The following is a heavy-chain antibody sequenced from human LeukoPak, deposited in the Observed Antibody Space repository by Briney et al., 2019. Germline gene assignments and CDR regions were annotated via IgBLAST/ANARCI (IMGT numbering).Heavy chain of an antibody. V-gene: IGHV3-30*18. D-gene: IGHD1-26*01. J-gene: IGHJ6*02. CDR3: AKDIEGATVYAMDV. CDR1: GFIFSILG. Sequence: GGSLTLSCAPSGFIFSILGTHWVRRARGRGLVWVATISYDGGNIFYAHSVKGRFPISRHNSQNTVYLQMNSRRPEDTATVYCAKDIEGATVYAMDVWGQGTTVTVSS. CDR2: ISYDGGNI.